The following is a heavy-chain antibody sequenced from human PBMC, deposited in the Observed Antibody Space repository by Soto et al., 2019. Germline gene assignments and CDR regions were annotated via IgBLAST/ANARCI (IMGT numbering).Heavy chain of an antibody. J-gene: IGHJ3*01. CDR3: ARGRGGSGWYLYGALDV. CDR1: AFTFSAYP. Sequence: GGSLRLSCAASAFTFSAYPMAWVRQAPGKGLEWVSLITSGGPTYYADSVKGRFTISRDNSKNTLYLHRNSLRDDDTAVYYCARGRGGSGWYLYGALDVGGQGTMVT. D-gene: IGHD6-19*01. CDR2: ITSGGPT. V-gene: IGHV3-23*01.